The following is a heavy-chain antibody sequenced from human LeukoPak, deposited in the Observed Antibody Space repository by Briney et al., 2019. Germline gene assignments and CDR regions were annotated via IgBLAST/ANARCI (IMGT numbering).Heavy chain of an antibody. Sequence: SETLSLTCTVSGGSISSYYWNWIRQPPGKGLEWIGHIYYSGSTHYNPSLKSRVTISVDKSKNQFSLKLSSVTAADTSVYYCARHVGNSGSGSYLTYFDYWGQGTLVTVSS. D-gene: IGHD3-10*01. CDR1: GGSISSYY. V-gene: IGHV4-59*08. CDR3: ARHVGNSGSGSYLTYFDY. J-gene: IGHJ4*02. CDR2: IYYSGST.